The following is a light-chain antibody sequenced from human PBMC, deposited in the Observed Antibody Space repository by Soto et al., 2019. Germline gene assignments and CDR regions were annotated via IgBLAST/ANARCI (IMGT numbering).Light chain of an antibody. CDR3: LLSYNGPYV. J-gene: IGLJ1*01. CDR1: TGAVTYGHY. CDR2: DTT. V-gene: IGLV7-46*01. Sequence: QAVVTQEPSLTVSPGGTVTLTCGSSTGAVTYGHYPYWFQQKPGQAPRTLIYDTTNRHSWTPARFSGSLLGGKAALTLSGAQPEDEAEYYCLLSYNGPYVFGTGTRSPS.